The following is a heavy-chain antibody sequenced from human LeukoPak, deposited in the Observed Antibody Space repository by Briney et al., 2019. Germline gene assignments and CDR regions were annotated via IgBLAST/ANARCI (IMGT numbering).Heavy chain of an antibody. CDR3: AGEKSSSWYWDY. CDR1: GFTFSSYE. J-gene: IGHJ4*02. CDR2: VSSSGSTI. Sequence: GGSLRLSCAASGFTFSSYEMNWVRQAPGKGLEWVSYVSSSGSTIYYADSVKGRFTISRDNAKNSLYLQMNSLRAEDTAVYYCAGEKSSSWYWDYWGQGTLVTVSS. D-gene: IGHD6-13*01. V-gene: IGHV3-48*03.